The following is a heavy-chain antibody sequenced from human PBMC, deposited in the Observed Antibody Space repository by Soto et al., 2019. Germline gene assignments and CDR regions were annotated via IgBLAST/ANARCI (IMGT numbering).Heavy chain of an antibody. V-gene: IGHV3-23*01. CDR1: GFTFSSYP. D-gene: IGHD4-4*01. CDR2: ISGTSDMT. CDR3: AKYRWGATTVTSIN. Sequence: EVQLLESGGDLVEPGGSLRLSCVGSGFTFSSYPMNWVRQAPGQGLEWVSAISGTSDMTYYANSVTGRFTISRDNSKNPLYLQVRSLRVEDAAIYYCAKYRWGATTVTSINWGRGNLVTVSS. J-gene: IGHJ1*01.